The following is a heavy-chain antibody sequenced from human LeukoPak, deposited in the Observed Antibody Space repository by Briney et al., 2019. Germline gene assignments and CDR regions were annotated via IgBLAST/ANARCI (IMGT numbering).Heavy chain of an antibody. Sequence: GGSLRLSCAASGFTFGSYWMSWVRQAPGKGLEWVANIKPDGSEKHHVDSVKGRFTISRDNAKNSLYLQMSSLRADDTAVYYCARDRLLYYYDSGPAGHFQHWGQGTLVTV. D-gene: IGHD3-22*01. J-gene: IGHJ1*01. CDR3: ARDRLLYYYDSGPAGHFQH. CDR1: GFTFGSYW. CDR2: IKPDGSEK. V-gene: IGHV3-7*01.